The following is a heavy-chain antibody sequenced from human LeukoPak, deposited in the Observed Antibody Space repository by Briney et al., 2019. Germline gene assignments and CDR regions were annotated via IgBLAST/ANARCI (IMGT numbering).Heavy chain of an antibody. V-gene: IGHV3-30-3*01. CDR2: ISYDGGNK. J-gene: IGHJ4*02. Sequence: GGSLRLSCAASGFTFSSYAMHWVRQAPGKGLEWVAVISYDGGNKYYADSVKGRFTISRDNSKNTLYLQMNSLRAEDTAVYYCARSEPSFYDYVWGSYRYTGLDYWGQGTLVTVSS. CDR1: GFTFSSYA. D-gene: IGHD3-16*02. CDR3: ARSEPSFYDYVWGSYRYTGLDY.